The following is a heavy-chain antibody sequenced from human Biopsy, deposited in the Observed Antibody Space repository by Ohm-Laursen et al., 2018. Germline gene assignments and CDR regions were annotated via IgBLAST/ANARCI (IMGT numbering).Heavy chain of an antibody. D-gene: IGHD3-22*01. CDR1: GFTFSSYA. J-gene: IGHJ4*02. CDR2: ITSSGDTT. V-gene: IGHV3-23*01. Sequence: GSLRLSCAASGFTFSSYAMSWVCQAPGKGLEWVSAITSSGDTTYYSDSVKGRFTISRDSSKNTLHLQMNSLRAEDTAVYYCAKDQGYYYDRSVYYYFDYWGQGTLVTVSS. CDR3: AKDQGYYYDRSVYYYFDY.